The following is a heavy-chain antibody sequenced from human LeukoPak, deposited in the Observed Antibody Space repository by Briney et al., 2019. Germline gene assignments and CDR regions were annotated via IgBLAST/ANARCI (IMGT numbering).Heavy chain of an antibody. CDR2: ISAYSGNT. CDR1: GYTFISYC. J-gene: IGHJ5*02. Sequence: ASVLVFCKASGYTFISYCISWLRQEPGQGLEWMGWISAYSGNTNYAQKLQGRVTMTTDTSTSTAYMELRSMRSDDTAVYYCARDQEGYCSGGSCYPSDWFDPWGQGTLVTVSS. V-gene: IGHV1-18*04. CDR3: ARDQEGYCSGGSCYPSDWFDP. D-gene: IGHD2-15*01.